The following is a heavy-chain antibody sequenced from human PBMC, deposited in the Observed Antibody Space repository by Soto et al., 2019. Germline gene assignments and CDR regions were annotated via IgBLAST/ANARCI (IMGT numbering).Heavy chain of an antibody. J-gene: IGHJ4*02. V-gene: IGHV4-30-2*01. CDR2: IYHSGST. Sequence: QLQLQESGSGLVKPSQTLSLTCAVSGGSISSGGYSWSWIRQPPGKGLEWIGYIYHSGSTYYNPSLKSRATISVDRSKNQFSLKLSSVTAADTAVYYCARASDSSGGNSRFFDYWGQGTLVTVSS. CDR3: ARASDSSGGNSRFFDY. D-gene: IGHD3-22*01. CDR1: GGSISSGGYS.